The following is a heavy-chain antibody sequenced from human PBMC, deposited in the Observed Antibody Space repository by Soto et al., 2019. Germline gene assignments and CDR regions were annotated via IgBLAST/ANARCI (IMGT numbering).Heavy chain of an antibody. J-gene: IGHJ6*03. D-gene: IGHD2-2*01. Sequence: GGSLRLSCAASGFTFSSYWMSWVRQAPGKGLEWVANIKQDGSEKYYVDSVKGRFTISRDNAKNSLYLQMNSLRAEDTAVYYCARAESTYCSSTSCYYYYYMDVWGKGTTVTVSS. CDR2: IKQDGSEK. V-gene: IGHV3-7*01. CDR3: ARAESTYCSSTSCYYYYYMDV. CDR1: GFTFSSYW.